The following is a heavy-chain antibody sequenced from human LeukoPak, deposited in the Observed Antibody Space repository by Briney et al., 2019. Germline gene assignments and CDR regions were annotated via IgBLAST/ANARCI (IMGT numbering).Heavy chain of an antibody. CDR2: ISGSNTYI. J-gene: IGHJ4*02. D-gene: IGHD5-24*01. CDR3: ARTRAMATIDY. CDR1: GFIFSSYF. Sequence: GGSLRLSCAASGFIFSSYFMNWVRQAPGKGLEWVSSISGSNTYIYYADSLKGRFTISRDNAKNTLYLQMNSLRAEDTAVYYCARTRAMATIDYWGQGTLVTVSS. V-gene: IGHV3-21*01.